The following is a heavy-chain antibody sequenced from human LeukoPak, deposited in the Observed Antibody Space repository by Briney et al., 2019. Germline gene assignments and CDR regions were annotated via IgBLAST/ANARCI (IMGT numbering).Heavy chain of an antibody. V-gene: IGHV4-30-2*01. D-gene: IGHD2-15*01. Sequence: SQTLSLTCAVSGGSISSGGYSWSWIRQPPGTGLEWIGYIYHSGSTYYNPSLKSRVTISVDRSKNQFSLKLSSVTAADTAVYYCASSLSGAYYFDYWGQGTLVTVSS. CDR1: GGSISSGGYS. CDR2: IYHSGST. J-gene: IGHJ4*02. CDR3: ASSLSGAYYFDY.